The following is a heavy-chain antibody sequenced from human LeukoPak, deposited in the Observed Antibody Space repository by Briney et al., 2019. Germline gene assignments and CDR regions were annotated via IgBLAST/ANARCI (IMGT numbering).Heavy chain of an antibody. D-gene: IGHD6-13*01. CDR3: ARAVTAAAGPPTYYYYYYMDV. CDR1: GFSFSVYW. J-gene: IGHJ6*03. Sequence: GGSLRLSCAASGFSFSVYWMHWVRQAPGKGPVWVPRIKTDGSITDYADFVKGRFTISRDNAKNTLYLQMNSLRAEDTAVYYCARAVTAAAGPPTYYYYYYMDVWGKGTTVTVSS. V-gene: IGHV3-74*01. CDR2: IKTDGSIT.